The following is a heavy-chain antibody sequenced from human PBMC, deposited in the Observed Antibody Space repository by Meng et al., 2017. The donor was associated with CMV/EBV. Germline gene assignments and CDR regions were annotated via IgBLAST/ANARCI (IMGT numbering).Heavy chain of an antibody. CDR2: ISAYNGST. CDR3: ARGPGVVVPAATDY. CDR1: GYTFTSYG. Sequence: ASVKVSCKASGYTFTSYGISWVRQAPGQGLEWMGWISAYNGSTNYAQKLQGRVTMTTDTSTSTAYMELRSLRSDDTAVYYCARGPGVVVPAATDYWGQGTLVTVSS. V-gene: IGHV1-18*01. J-gene: IGHJ4*02. D-gene: IGHD2-2*01.